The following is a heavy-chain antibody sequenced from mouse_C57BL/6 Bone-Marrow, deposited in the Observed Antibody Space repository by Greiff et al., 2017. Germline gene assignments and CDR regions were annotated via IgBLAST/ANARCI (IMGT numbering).Heavy chain of an antibody. CDR2: ISSGGSYT. CDR1: GFTFSSYG. V-gene: IGHV5-6*02. D-gene: IGHD2-5*01. Sequence: EVMLVESGGDLVKPGGSLKLSCAASGFTFSSYGMSWVRQTPDKRLEWVATISSGGSYTYYPDSVTGRFTISRDNAKNTLYLQMSSLKSEDTAMYYCARRDYYSNFYAMDYWGQGTSVTVSS. CDR3: ARRDYYSNFYAMDY. J-gene: IGHJ4*01.